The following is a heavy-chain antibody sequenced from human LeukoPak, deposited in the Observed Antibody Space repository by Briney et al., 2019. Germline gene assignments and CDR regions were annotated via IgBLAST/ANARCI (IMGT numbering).Heavy chain of an antibody. CDR1: GGTFSSYA. D-gene: IGHD1-1*01. CDR3: ARGGAGTVHFDY. CDR2: IIPIFGTA. J-gene: IGHJ4*02. Sequence: AASVKVPCKASGGTFSSYAISWVRQAPGQGLEWMGGIIPIFGTANYAQKFQGRVTITADESTSTAYMELSSLRSEDTAVYYCARGGAGTVHFDYWGQGTLVTVSS. V-gene: IGHV1-69*13.